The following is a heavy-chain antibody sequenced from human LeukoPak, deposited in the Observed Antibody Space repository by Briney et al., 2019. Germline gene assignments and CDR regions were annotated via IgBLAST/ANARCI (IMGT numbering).Heavy chain of an antibody. CDR3: ARERSSIFGVVIRVRSAFDI. D-gene: IGHD3-3*01. V-gene: IGHV4-34*01. CDR2: IYYSGST. Sequence: SETLSLTCAVYGGSFSGYYWSWIRQPPGKGLEWIGSIYYSGSTYYNPSLKSRVTISVDTSKNQFSLKVSSVTAADTAVYYCARERSSIFGVVIRVRSAFDIWGQGTMVTVSS. J-gene: IGHJ3*02. CDR1: GGSFSGYY.